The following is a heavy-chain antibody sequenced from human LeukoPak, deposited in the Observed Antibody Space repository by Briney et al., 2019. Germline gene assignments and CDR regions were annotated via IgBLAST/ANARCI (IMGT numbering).Heavy chain of an antibody. CDR2: IYDSGNT. J-gene: IGHJ4*02. D-gene: IGHD2-21*01. Sequence: SETLSLTCTVSGGSISSSYWSWIRQPPGKELEWIGYIYDSGNTNYNPSLKSRVTISVDTSKNKFSLKLSSVTAADTAVYYCARGGLWWFDYWGQGTLVSVSS. CDR3: ARGGLWWFDY. V-gene: IGHV4-59*01. CDR1: GGSISSSY.